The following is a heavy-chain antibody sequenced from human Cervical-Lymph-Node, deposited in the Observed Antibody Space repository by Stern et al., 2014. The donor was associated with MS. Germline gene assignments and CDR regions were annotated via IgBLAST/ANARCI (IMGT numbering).Heavy chain of an antibody. CDR2: INGGPGTT. J-gene: IGHJ4*02. CDR1: GYNFIDHA. D-gene: IGHD4-11*01. CDR3: ARQPDYSDFLDF. Sequence: QVQLVQSGAEVKKPGASMTISCKTSGYNFIDHAIHWVRQAPGQRLAWMGWINGGPGTTKYSQKFQGRVSFTRDKAASAAYMDLSSLSPDDTAVYYCARQPDYSDFLDFWGQGTLVTVSS. V-gene: IGHV1-3*01.